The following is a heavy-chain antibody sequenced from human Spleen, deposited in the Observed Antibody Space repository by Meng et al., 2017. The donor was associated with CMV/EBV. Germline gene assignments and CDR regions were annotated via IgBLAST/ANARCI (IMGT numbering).Heavy chain of an antibody. CDR1: SGGYY. J-gene: IGHJ4*02. Sequence: SGGYYWSWIRQHPGKGLEWIGYIYYSGSTYYNPSLKSRVTISVDTSKNQFSLKLSSVTAADTAVYYCAGERISYCSGGSCYPYDFDYWGQGTLVTVSS. CDR2: IYYSGST. CDR3: AGERISYCSGGSCYPYDFDY. V-gene: IGHV4-31*02. D-gene: IGHD2-15*01.